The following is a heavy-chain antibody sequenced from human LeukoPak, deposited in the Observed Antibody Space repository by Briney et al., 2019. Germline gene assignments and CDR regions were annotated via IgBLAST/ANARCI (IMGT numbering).Heavy chain of an antibody. V-gene: IGHV4-59*08. CDR1: GGSISSYY. CDR2: IYYSGST. Sequence: SETLSLTCTVSGGSISSYYWSWIRQPPGKGLEWIGYIYYSGSTNYNPSLKSRVTISVDTSKNQFSLKLSSVTAADTAVYYCARTGDSMDYWGQGTLVTVSS. CDR3: ARTGDSMDY. J-gene: IGHJ4*02. D-gene: IGHD3-22*01.